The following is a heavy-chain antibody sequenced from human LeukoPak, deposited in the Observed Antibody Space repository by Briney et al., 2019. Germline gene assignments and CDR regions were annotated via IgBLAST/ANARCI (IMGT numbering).Heavy chain of an antibody. CDR3: AITYYYDSSGYLGY. Sequence: ASVKVSCKASGYTFTSYAMHWVRQAPGQRLEWMGWSNAGNGNTKYSQEFQGRVTITRDTSASTAYMELSSLRSEDTAVYYCAITYYYDSSGYLGYWGQGTLVTVSS. J-gene: IGHJ4*02. V-gene: IGHV1-3*02. CDR1: GYTFTSYA. CDR2: SNAGNGNT. D-gene: IGHD3-22*01.